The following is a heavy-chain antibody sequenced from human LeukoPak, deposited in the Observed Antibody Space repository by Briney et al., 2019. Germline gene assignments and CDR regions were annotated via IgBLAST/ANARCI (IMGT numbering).Heavy chain of an antibody. Sequence: GASVNVSCKASGYTFTVYYIQWVRQAPGQGLEWMGWINPNSGGTNNAEKSQSRATMTRDTSIITASMELSRLRSDDTAVYFCARDHCVSSGCYEDYYYGMDVWGRGTTVTVSS. D-gene: IGHD2-2*01. CDR2: INPNSGGT. V-gene: IGHV1-2*02. J-gene: IGHJ6*02. CDR3: ARDHCVSSGCYEDYYYGMDV. CDR1: GYTFTVYY.